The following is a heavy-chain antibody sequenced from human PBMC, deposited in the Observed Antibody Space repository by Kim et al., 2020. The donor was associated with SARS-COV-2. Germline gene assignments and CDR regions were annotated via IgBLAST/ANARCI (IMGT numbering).Heavy chain of an antibody. Sequence: TKQSQNFQDRVTITWDTSARTAYMELSSLRYEDTAVYYCAREGQQLGVDYWGQGTLVTVSS. CDR3: AREGQQLGVDY. J-gene: IGHJ4*02. CDR2: T. D-gene: IGHD6-13*01. V-gene: IGHV1-3*01.